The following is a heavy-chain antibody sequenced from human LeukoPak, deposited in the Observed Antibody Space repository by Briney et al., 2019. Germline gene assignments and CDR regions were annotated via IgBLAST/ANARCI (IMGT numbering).Heavy chain of an antibody. CDR2: ISGSGGST. CDR3: AKDGVGDGYNYGRIDY. Sequence: GGSLRLSCAASGFTFSSYEMNWVRQAPGKGLEWVSAISGSGGSTYYADSVKGRFTISRDNSKNTLYLQMNSLRAEDTAVYYCAKDGVGDGYNYGRIDYWGQGTLVTVSS. CDR1: GFTFSSYE. J-gene: IGHJ4*02. V-gene: IGHV3-23*01. D-gene: IGHD5-24*01.